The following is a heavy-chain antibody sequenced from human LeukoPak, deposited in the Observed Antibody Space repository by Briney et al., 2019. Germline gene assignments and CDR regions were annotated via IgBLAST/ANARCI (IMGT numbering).Heavy chain of an antibody. D-gene: IGHD2-2*01. CDR2: INHSGST. CDR3: ARGGHTNILVVPAVKNWFDP. Sequence: SETLSLTCAVYGGSFSGYYWSWIRQPPGKGLEWIGEINHSGSTNYNPSLKSRVTISVDTSKNQFSLKLSSVTAAATAVYYCARGGHTNILVVPAVKNWFDPWGQGTLVTVSS. CDR1: GGSFSGYY. V-gene: IGHV4-34*01. J-gene: IGHJ5*02.